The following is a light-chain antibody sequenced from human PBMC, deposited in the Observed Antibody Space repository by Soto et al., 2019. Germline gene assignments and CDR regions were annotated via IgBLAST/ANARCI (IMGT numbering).Light chain of an antibody. V-gene: IGLV2-14*01. J-gene: IGLJ2*01. CDR1: TTDVGGYNS. Sequence: QSALAQPASVSGSPGQSITISCTGTTTDVGGYNSVSWYQQHPGKAPKLIIYDVSYRPSGVSNRFSGSKSGNTASLTISGLQSEDEADYYRGSYTRTSTLGLFDGGTKVTVL. CDR3: GSYTRTSTLGL. CDR2: DVS.